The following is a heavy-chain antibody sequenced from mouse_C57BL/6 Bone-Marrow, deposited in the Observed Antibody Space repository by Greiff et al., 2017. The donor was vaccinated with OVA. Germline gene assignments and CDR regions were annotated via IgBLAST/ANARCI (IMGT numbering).Heavy chain of an antibody. CDR3: TTRGDYDAWFAY. CDR2: IDPENGDT. Sequence: EVKLLQSGAELVRPGASVKLSCTASGFNIKDDYMHWVKQRPEQGLEWIGWIDPENGDTEYASKFQGKATITADTSSNTAYLQLSSLTSEDTAVYYCTTRGDYDAWFAYWGQGTLVTVSA. J-gene: IGHJ3*01. V-gene: IGHV14-4*01. D-gene: IGHD2-4*01. CDR1: GFNIKDDY.